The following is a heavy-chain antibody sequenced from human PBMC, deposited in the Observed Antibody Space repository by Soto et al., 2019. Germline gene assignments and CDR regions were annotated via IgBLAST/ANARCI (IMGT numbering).Heavy chain of an antibody. J-gene: IGHJ6*02. Sequence: GGSLRLSCAGSGFSFGSYEMHWVRQAPGKGLEWVTFTSYDGSINYYADSVKGRFTMSRDNSKNLLYLQMNSLRTEDTAVYYCVRRSTVPYYAVDVWGQGTTVTVYS. CDR2: TSYDGSIN. CDR3: VRRSTVPYYAVDV. D-gene: IGHD4-17*01. CDR1: GFSFGSYE. V-gene: IGHV3-30*04.